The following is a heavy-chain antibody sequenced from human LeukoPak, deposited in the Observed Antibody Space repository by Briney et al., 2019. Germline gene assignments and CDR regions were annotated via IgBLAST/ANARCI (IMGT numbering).Heavy chain of an antibody. J-gene: IGHJ4*02. CDR2: INHSEST. CDR3: ARGDYRSMVRGVIDYYFDY. V-gene: IGHV4-34*01. Sequence: SETVSLTCAVYGGSFSGYDWSWIRQPPGKGLEWIGEINHSESTNYNSSLKSRVTISVDTSKNQFSLKLSSVTAADTAVYYCARGDYRSMVRGVIDYYFDYWGQGTLVTVSS. CDR1: GGSFSGYD. D-gene: IGHD3-10*01.